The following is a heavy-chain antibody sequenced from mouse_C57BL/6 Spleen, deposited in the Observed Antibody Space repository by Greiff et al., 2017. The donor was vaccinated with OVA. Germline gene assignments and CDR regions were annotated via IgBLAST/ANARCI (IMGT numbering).Heavy chain of an antibody. CDR2: IDPSDSYT. V-gene: IGHV1-59*01. CDR3: ARDGLHEVNY. Sequence: VQLQQPGAELVRPGTSVKLSCKASGYTFTSYWMHWVKQRPGQGLEWIGVIDPSDSYTNYNQKFKGKATLTVDTSSSTAYMQRSILTSEDAAVYYCARDGLHEVNYWGKGTTLTVSS. J-gene: IGHJ2*01. D-gene: IGHD2-1*01. CDR1: GYTFTSYW.